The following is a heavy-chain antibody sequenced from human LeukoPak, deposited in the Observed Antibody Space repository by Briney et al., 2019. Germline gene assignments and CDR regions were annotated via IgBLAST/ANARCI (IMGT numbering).Heavy chain of an antibody. CDR1: GYTFTGYY. CDR3: ARGAYRSSTSCYVSLGAFDI. V-gene: IGHV1-2*02. CDR2: INPNSGGT. D-gene: IGHD2-2*01. Sequence: GASVKVSCKASGYTFTGYYMHWVRQAPGQGLEWMGWINPNSGGTNYAQKFQGRVTMTRDTSISTAYMELSRLRSDVTSVYYRARGAYRSSTSCYVSLGAFDIWGQGTMVTVSS. J-gene: IGHJ3*02.